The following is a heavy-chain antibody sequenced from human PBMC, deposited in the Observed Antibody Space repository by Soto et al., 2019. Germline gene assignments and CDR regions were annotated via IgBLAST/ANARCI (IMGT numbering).Heavy chain of an antibody. V-gene: IGHV3-23*01. CDR3: AKESYSSSWYGGMDV. Sequence: PGGSLRLSCAASGFTFSSYAMSWVRQAPGKGLEWVSAISGSGGSTYYADSVKGRFTISRDNSKNTLYLQMNSLRAEDTAVYYCAKESYSSSWYGGMDVWGQGTTVTGLL. CDR1: GFTFSSYA. D-gene: IGHD6-13*01. CDR2: ISGSGGST. J-gene: IGHJ6*02.